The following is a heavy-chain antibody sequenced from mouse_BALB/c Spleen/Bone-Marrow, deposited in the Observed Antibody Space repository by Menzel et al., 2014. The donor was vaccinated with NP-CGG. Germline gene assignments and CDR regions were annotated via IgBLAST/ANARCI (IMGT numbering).Heavy chain of an antibody. D-gene: IGHD2-3*01. CDR2: IYPGDGDT. V-gene: IGHV1-80*01. Sequence: VQLQQSGAELVRPGSTVKISCKASGYAISSYWMNWVKQRPGQGLEWIGQIYPGDGDTNYNGKFKGKATLTADKSSSTASMQISSLTSEDSAVYFCAGGRGWYLDYWGQGTTLTVSS. CDR1: GYAISSYW. CDR3: AGGRGWYLDY. J-gene: IGHJ2*01.